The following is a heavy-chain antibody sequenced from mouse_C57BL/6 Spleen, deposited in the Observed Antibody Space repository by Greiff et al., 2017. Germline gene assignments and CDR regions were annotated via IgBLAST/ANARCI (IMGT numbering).Heavy chain of an antibody. Sequence: VQLQQPGAELVMPGASVKLSCKASGYTFTSYWMHWVKQRPGQGLEWIGEIDPSDGYTNYNQKFKGKSTLTVDKSSITAYMQLSSLTSEDSAVYYCARYGYDGEWFAYWGQGTLVTVSA. CDR2: IDPSDGYT. CDR3: ARYGYDGEWFAY. CDR1: GYTFTSYW. V-gene: IGHV1-69*01. D-gene: IGHD2-2*01. J-gene: IGHJ3*01.